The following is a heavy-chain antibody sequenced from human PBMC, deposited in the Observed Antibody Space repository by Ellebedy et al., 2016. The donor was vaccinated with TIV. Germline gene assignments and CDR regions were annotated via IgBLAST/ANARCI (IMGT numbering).Heavy chain of an antibody. CDR1: GFTFSNYW. CDR2: IKQDGSEK. Sequence: GGSLRLSCAASGFTFSNYWMSWVRQAPGKGLEWVASIKQDGSEKYYVDSVKGRFSISRDTAKNSLYVQMNSLRDEDTAVYYCARDQWLGRAYYFDSWGQGTLVTVSS. CDR3: ARDQWLGRAYYFDS. J-gene: IGHJ4*02. V-gene: IGHV3-7*01. D-gene: IGHD6-19*01.